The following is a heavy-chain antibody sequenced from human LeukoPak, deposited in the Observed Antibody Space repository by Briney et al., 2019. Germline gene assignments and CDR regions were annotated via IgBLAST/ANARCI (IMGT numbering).Heavy chain of an antibody. D-gene: IGHD3-3*01. CDR3: ARDPSAYDLATSGYYYYYMDV. CDR1: GYTFTSYY. CDR2: INPSGGST. Sequence: ASVKVSCKASGYTFTSYYMHWVRQAPGQGLEWMGIINPSGGSTSYAQKFQGRVTMTRDTSTSTVYMELSSLRSEDTAVYYCARDPSAYDLATSGYYYYYMDVWGKGTTVTVSS. J-gene: IGHJ6*03. V-gene: IGHV1-46*01.